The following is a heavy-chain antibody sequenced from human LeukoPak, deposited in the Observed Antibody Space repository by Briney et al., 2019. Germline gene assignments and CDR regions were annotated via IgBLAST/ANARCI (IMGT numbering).Heavy chain of an antibody. J-gene: IGHJ3*01. V-gene: IGHV3-7*05. CDR2: IKKDGSEK. CDR3: ARLRAFDV. Sequence: GGSLRLSCAASGFTFSTYWMSWVRKAPGRGLEWVANIKKDGSEKHYVDSVKGRFTISRDNAKNSLYLQMNSLRAEDTAVYFCARLRAFDVWGQGTMVTVSS. CDR1: GFTFSTYW.